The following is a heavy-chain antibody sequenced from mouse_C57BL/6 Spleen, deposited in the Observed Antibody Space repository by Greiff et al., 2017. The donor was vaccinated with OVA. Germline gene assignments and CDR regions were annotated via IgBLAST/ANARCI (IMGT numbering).Heavy chain of an antibody. CDR3: ARFDD. CDR1: GYTFTDYY. V-gene: IGHV1-26*01. CDR2: INPNNGGT. Sequence: VQLQQSGPELVKPGASVKISCKASGYTFTDYYMHWVKQSPGKGLEWIGDINPNNGGTSYNQKFKGKATLTVDKASSTAYMEFNSLTSDDSAVYDFARFDDWGQGTTVTVSA. J-gene: IGHJ3*01.